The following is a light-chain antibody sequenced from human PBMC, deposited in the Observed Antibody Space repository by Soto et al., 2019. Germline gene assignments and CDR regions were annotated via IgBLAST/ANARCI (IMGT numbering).Light chain of an antibody. V-gene: IGKV3-15*01. CDR3: QQYNNWPRAT. CDR2: RTS. J-gene: IGKJ4*01. CDR1: QSISSN. Sequence: EIVLAQSPATLSVSPGERATLSCRASQSISSNLFWYQQKPGQAPRLLMFRTSSRATGFPARFSGSGSGTEFNLTISSLQSEDFGVYYCQQYNNWPRATFGGGTKVDI.